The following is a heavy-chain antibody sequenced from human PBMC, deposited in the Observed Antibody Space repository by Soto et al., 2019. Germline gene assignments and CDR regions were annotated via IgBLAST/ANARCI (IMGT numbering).Heavy chain of an antibody. V-gene: IGHV4-30-2*01. CDR2: IYHSGST. CDR3: ASTALHKEGFDP. D-gene: IGHD1-26*01. J-gene: IGHJ5*02. CDR1: GGSISSGGYS. Sequence: SETLSLTCAVSGGSISSGGYSWSWIRQPPGKGLEWIGYIYHSGSTYYNPSLKSRVTISVDRSKNQFSLKLSSVTAADTAVYYCASTALHKEGFDPWGQGTLVTVPQ.